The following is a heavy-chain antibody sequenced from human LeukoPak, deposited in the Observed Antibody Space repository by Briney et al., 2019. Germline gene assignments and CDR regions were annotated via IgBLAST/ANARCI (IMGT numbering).Heavy chain of an antibody. CDR2: IYHSGST. V-gene: IGHV4-38-2*01. D-gene: IGHD1-1*01. Sequence: SETLSLTCAVSGYSISSGYYWGWIRQPPGKGLEWIGSIYHSGSTYYNPSLKRRVTISVDTSKNQFSLKLSSVTAADTAVYYCARVYTANGPGGYWGQGTLVTVSS. CDR3: ARVYTANGPGGY. J-gene: IGHJ4*02. CDR1: GYSISSGYY.